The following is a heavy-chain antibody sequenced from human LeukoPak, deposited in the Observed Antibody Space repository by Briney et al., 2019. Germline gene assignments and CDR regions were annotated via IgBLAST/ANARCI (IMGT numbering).Heavy chain of an antibody. D-gene: IGHD1-14*01. V-gene: IGHV4-59*08. J-gene: IGHJ2*01. CDR3: ARPVSHWYFDL. CDR2: IYYSGST. Sequence: PSETLSLTCSVSGGSISNNYWSWIRQPPGKGLEWIGYIYYSGSTNYNPSLKSRVTISVDTSKNQFSLKLSSVTAADTAVYYCARPVSHWYFDLWGRGTLVTVSS. CDR1: GGSISNNY.